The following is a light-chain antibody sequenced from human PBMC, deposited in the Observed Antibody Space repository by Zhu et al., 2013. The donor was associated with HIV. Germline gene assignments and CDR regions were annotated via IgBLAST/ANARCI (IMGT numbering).Light chain of an antibody. CDR1: SRDVGHYNY. Sequence: QSALTQPASVSGSPGQSITISCTGTSRDVGHYNYVSWYQQRPGKAPKLVIYEVNDRPSGVSGRFSGSKSGNTASLTISGLQADDEGVYYCASYAGSSSVIFGGGTTLTVL. J-gene: IGLJ2*01. CDR2: EVN. V-gene: IGLV2-14*01. CDR3: ASYAGSSSVI.